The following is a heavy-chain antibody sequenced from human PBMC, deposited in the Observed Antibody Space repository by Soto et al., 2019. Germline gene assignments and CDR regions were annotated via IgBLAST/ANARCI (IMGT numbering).Heavy chain of an antibody. CDR1: GYTFTGYY. J-gene: IGHJ4*02. D-gene: IGHD3-10*01. Sequence: QVQLVQSGAEVKKPGASVKVPCKAYGYTFTGYYMHWVRQAPGQGLEWMGWINPNSGGTNYAQKFQGWVTMPRDTSSSPAYMELSRLRSDDTAVYYCARDARGDEAPMDYWGQGTLVTVSS. CDR3: ARDARGDEAPMDY. CDR2: INPNSGGT. V-gene: IGHV1-2*04.